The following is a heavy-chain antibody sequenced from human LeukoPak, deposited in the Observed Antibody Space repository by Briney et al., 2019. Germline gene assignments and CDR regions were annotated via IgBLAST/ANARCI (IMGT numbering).Heavy chain of an antibody. V-gene: IGHV3-23*01. CDR2: ISGSGGRT. J-gene: IGHJ4*02. Sequence: GGSLRLACAVSGITLSNYGMSWVRQAPGKGLEWVAGISGSGGRTNYADSVKGRFTISRDNPKNTLYLQMNSLRAEDTAVYFCAKRGVVIRVILVGFHKEANYFDSWGQGVLVIVSS. CDR1: GITLSNYG. D-gene: IGHD3-22*01. CDR3: AKRGVVIRVILVGFHKEANYFDS.